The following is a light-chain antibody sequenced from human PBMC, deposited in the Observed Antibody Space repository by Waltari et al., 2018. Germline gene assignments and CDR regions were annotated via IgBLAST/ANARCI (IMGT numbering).Light chain of an antibody. J-gene: IGKJ2*01. CDR2: GAS. CDR3: QQYNRWPST. Sequence: VMTQSPAILSVSPGYSVTLTCRASQSLTSNLAWYQQKPGQPPRLLIFGASTRATGVSDRFSGSGTTTQFSLTISSLQPEDFAIYFCQQYNRWPSTFGQGTKLDIK. V-gene: IGKV3-15*01. CDR1: QSLTSN.